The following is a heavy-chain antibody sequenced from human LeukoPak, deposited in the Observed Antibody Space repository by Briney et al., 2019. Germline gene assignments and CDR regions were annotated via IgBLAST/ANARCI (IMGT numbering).Heavy chain of an antibody. CDR1: GYTFTGYY. CDR3: ARLDFWSGYYEDY. D-gene: IGHD3-3*01. CDR2: INPNSGGT. J-gene: IGHJ4*02. Sequence: ASVKVSCKASGYTFTGYYMHWVRQAPGQGLEWMGWINPNSGGTNYAQKFQGRVTMTRDTSISTAYMELSRLRSDDTAVYYCARLDFWSGYYEDYWGQGTLVTDSS. V-gene: IGHV1-2*02.